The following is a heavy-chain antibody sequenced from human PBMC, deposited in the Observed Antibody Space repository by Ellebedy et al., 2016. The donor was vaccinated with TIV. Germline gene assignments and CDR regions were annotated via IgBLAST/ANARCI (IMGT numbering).Heavy chain of an antibody. V-gene: IGHV4-59*01. Sequence: MPGGSLRLSCTVSGGSISNYYWGRFRQPPGKGLEWIGYTSNRGRSNQNPSLKSRVTISLDTSNNQFSLRLTSLTAADTAMYYCAGIPAGDPFGWFDPWGQGTLVTVSS. CDR2: TSNRGRS. J-gene: IGHJ5*02. D-gene: IGHD2-21*01. CDR1: GGSISNYY. CDR3: AGIPAGDPFGWFDP.